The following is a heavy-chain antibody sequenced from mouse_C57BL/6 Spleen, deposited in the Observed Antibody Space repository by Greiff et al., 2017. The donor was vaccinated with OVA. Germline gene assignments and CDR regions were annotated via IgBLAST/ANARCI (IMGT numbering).Heavy chain of an antibody. CDR3: TTRITTVVAEGYFDV. V-gene: IGHV14-4*01. CDR2: IDPENGDT. J-gene: IGHJ1*03. Sequence: EVQLQQSGAELVRPGASVKLSCTASGFNIKDDYMHWVKQRPEQGLEWIGWIDPENGDTEYASKFQGKATITADTATNTAKLQLSRLTFEDTAVYYCTTRITTVVAEGYFDVWGTGTTVTVSS. D-gene: IGHD1-1*01. CDR1: GFNIKDDY.